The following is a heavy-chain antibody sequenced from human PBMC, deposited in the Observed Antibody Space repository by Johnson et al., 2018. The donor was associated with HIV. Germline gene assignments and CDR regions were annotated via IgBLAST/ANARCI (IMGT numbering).Heavy chain of an antibody. V-gene: IGHV3-9*01. J-gene: IGHJ3*02. Sequence: VQLVESGGGLVQPGRSLRLSCAASGFTFDDYAMHWVRQAPGKGLEWVSGISWNSGSIGYADSVKGRFILSRDNSKNTLYLQVNSLRTEDTALYYCAKEVATRGIVGARGAFDIWGQGTMVTVSS. CDR2: ISWNSGSI. D-gene: IGHD1-26*01. CDR1: GFTFDDYA. CDR3: AKEVATRGIVGARGAFDI.